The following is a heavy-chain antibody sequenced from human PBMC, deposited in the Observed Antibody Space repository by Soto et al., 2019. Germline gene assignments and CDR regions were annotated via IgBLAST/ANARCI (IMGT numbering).Heavy chain of an antibody. CDR1: GFSFRSSW. Sequence: TGGSLRLSCAASGFSFRSSWMSWVRQAPGKGLQWVANINQDGSANYYAASVRGRFTISRDNADNSLYLQMNSLRAEDTALYYCAREDWYYFDYWGQGTLVTVSS. V-gene: IGHV3-7*03. D-gene: IGHD3-9*01. CDR3: AREDWYYFDY. J-gene: IGHJ4*02. CDR2: INQDGSAN.